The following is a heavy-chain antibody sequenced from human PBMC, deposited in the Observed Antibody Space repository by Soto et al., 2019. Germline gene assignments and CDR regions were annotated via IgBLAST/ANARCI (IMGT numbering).Heavy chain of an antibody. D-gene: IGHD1-20*01. CDR1: GFTFRDYF. J-gene: IGHJ6*02. V-gene: IGHV3-23*01. Sequence: EVQLLESGGGLVQPGESLRLSCAASGFTFRDYFMNCFRQAPGKGLEWVSGINKDGGTTQNADFVRGRFTISRDNSRNTLYLQMNSVRAEDTALYYCAKDLHWYGMDVWGQGTTVTVS. CDR2: INKDGGTT. CDR3: AKDLHWYGMDV.